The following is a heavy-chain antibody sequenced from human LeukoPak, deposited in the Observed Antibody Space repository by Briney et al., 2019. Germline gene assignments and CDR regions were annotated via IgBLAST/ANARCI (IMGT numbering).Heavy chain of an antibody. D-gene: IGHD5/OR15-5a*01. CDR2: MNPNSGNT. J-gene: IGHJ5*01. CDR3: ASHRVAGWLDS. CDR1: EYTFTSYD. Sequence: ASVKVSCKASEYTFTSYDINWVRQATGQGLEWMGWMNPNSGNTAYAQKFQGRVTMTRNTSITTAYMELSSLTSEDTAVYYCASHRVAGWLDSWGQGTLVTVSS. V-gene: IGHV1-8*01.